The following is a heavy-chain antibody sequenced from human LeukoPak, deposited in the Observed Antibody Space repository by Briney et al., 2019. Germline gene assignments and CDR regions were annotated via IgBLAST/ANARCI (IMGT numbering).Heavy chain of an antibody. CDR1: GFTFSSYW. CDR2: IKQDGSEK. D-gene: IGHD6-6*01. J-gene: IGHJ4*02. CDR3: AKDRYSSSAFDY. V-gene: IGHV3-7*03. Sequence: GGSLRLSCAASGFTFSSYWMSWVRQAPGKGLEWVANIKQDGSEKYYVDSVKGRFTISRDNSKNTVYLQMNSLRAEDTAIYYCAKDRYSSSAFDYWGQGTLVTVSS.